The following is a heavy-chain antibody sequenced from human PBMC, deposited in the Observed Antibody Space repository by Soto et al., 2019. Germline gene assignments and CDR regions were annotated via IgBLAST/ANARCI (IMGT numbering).Heavy chain of an antibody. Sequence: GGPLTLSCAASGFSFSSYSMNYVRQAPGKGLEWVTYISSSSSTIYYADSVKGRFTISRDNAKNSLYLQMNSLRAEDTAVYYCARGVWVRGLSRFLEWLPLWGQGTMVTVSS. J-gene: IGHJ3*01. V-gene: IGHV3-48*01. CDR3: ARGVWVRGLSRFLEWLPL. D-gene: IGHD3-3*01. CDR2: ISSSSSTI. CDR1: GFSFSSYS.